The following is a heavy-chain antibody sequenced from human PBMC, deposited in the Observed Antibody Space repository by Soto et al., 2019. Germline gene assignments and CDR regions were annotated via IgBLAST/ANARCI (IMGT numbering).Heavy chain of an antibody. J-gene: IGHJ4*02. D-gene: IGHD4-17*01. CDR2: IYYSGST. V-gene: IGHV4-59*01. CDR1: GGSISSYY. Sequence: QVQLQESGPGLVKPSETLSLTCTVSGGSISSYYWSWIRQPPGKGLEWIGYIYYSGSTNYNPSLKSRVTISVDTSKNQFSLKLSSVTAADTAVYYCARRTTVTTSFDYWGQGTLVTVSS. CDR3: ARRTTVTTSFDY.